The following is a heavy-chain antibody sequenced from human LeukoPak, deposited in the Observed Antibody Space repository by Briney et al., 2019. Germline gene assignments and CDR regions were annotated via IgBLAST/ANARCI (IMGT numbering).Heavy chain of an antibody. CDR3: ARASGSYGGPFDY. Sequence: PGGSLRLSCAASGFTVSSNYMSWVRQAPGKGLEWVSVIYSGGSTYYADSVKGRFTISRDNSKNMLYLQMNSLRAEDTAVYYCARASGSYGGPFDYWGQGTLVTVSS. CDR1: GFTVSSNY. D-gene: IGHD1-26*01. CDR2: IYSGGST. J-gene: IGHJ4*02. V-gene: IGHV3-66*01.